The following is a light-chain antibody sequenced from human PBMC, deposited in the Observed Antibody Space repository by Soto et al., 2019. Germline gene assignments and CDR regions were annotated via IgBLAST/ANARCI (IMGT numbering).Light chain of an antibody. CDR2: AAS. CDR3: QKYTNVPA. Sequence: DLQMTQSPSSLSASVGDRVTITCRASQGISNYLAWYQQIPGKVPKLLISAASTLQSGVPSRFRGSGSGTDFTLTISSLQPEDVATYYCQKYTNVPAFGGGTKVEIK. J-gene: IGKJ4*01. CDR1: QGISNY. V-gene: IGKV1-27*01.